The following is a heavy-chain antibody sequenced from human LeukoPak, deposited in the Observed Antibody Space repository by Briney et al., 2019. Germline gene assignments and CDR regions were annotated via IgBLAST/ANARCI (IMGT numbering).Heavy chain of an antibody. V-gene: IGHV3-30*04. Sequence: GGSLRLSCAASGFTFSSYAMDWVRQAPGKGLEWVAVISYGGSNKYYADSVKGRFTISRDNAKTSLFLQMNSLRAEDTAMYYCTTSDCEYWGQGALVTVSS. CDR3: TTSDCEY. CDR1: GFTFSSYA. CDR2: ISYGGSNK. J-gene: IGHJ4*02.